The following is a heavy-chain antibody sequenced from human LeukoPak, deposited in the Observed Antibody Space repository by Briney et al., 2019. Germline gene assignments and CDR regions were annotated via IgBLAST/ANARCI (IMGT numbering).Heavy chain of an antibody. CDR1: GDSVRSYY. J-gene: IGHJ6*02. D-gene: IGHD6-13*01. CDR3: VRDSRYGSGWFEDGLDF. CDR2: INDRGST. Sequence: SEILSLTCTVSGDSVRSYYWSWIRQPSGQGLEWLWHINDRGSTNYNPSLQGRVTISIDTSKNQFSLKVNSVTAADTAVYYCVRDSRYGSGWFEDGLDFWGQGTTVTVSS. V-gene: IGHV4-59*02.